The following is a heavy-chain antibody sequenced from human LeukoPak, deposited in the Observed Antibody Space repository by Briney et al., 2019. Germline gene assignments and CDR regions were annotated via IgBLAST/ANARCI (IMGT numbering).Heavy chain of an antibody. D-gene: IGHD3-9*01. Sequence: GGSLRLSCEASGFNIRNNWMSWVRLAPGKGLEYAANINQDEGQKYYVDSVKGRFTISKDTAKNSLNLQMNSLRAEDTGVYYCARDNYDIRGQGTLVTVS. CDR3: ARDNYDI. J-gene: IGHJ4*02. CDR1: GFNIRNNW. CDR2: INQDEGQK. V-gene: IGHV3-7*01.